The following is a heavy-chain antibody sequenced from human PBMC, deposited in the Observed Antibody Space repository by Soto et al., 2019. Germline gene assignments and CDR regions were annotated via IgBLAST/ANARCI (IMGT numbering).Heavy chain of an antibody. CDR1: GGSISSSSYY. D-gene: IGHD3-22*01. CDR3: GRLVYDSSGYRPG. J-gene: IGHJ4*02. CDR2: IHYIGYT. V-gene: IGHV4-39*01. Sequence: PSETLSLTCTVSGGSISSSSYYWGWIRQPPVKGLEWIGSIHYIGYTYYNPSLKSRVTISVDTSKNQFSLKLSSVTAADTAVYYCGRLVYDSSGYRPGWGQGTLVTVSS.